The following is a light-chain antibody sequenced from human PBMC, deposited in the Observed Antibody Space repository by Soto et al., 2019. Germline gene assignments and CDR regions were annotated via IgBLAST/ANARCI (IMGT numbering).Light chain of an antibody. CDR3: SSYTSSTTLV. J-gene: IGLJ3*02. CDR2: EVS. V-gene: IGLV2-14*01. CDR1: SSDVGGYNY. Sequence: QSALTQPASVSGSPGQSIAISCTGTSSDVGGYNYVSWYQQHSGKAPKLMIYEVSNRPSGVSNRFSGSKSGNTASLTISGLQSEAEAHYYCSSYTSSTTLVFGGGTKLTVL.